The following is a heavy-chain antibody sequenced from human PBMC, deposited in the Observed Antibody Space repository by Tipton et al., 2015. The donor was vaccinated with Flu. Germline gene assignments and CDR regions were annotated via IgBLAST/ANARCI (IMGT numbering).Heavy chain of an antibody. CDR1: GGSFSGYY. D-gene: IGHD6-6*01. CDR3: ARGREYSSDWFDP. CDR2: INHSGST. J-gene: IGHJ5*02. Sequence: TLSLTCAVYGGSFSGYYWSWIRQPPGKGLEWIGEINHSGSTNYNPSLKSRVTISVDTSKNQFSLKLSSVTAADTAVYYCARGREYSSDWFDPWGQGTPVTVSS. V-gene: IGHV4-34*01.